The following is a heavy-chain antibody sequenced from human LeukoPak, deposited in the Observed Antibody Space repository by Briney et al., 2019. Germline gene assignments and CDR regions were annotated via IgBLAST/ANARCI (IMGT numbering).Heavy chain of an antibody. D-gene: IGHD5-18*01. V-gene: IGHV4-39*01. Sequence: PSETLSLTCTVSGGSISSSSYYWGWIRQPPGKGLEWIGSIYYSGSTYYNPSLKSRVTISVDTSKNQFSLKLSSVTAADTAVYYCARVGRGYSYGPFDSWGQGTLVTVSS. J-gene: IGHJ4*02. CDR1: GGSISSSSYY. CDR2: IYYSGST. CDR3: ARVGRGYSYGPFDS.